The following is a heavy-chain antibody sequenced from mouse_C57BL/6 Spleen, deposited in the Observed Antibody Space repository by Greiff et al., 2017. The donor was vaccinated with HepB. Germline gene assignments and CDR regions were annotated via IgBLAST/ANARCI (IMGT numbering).Heavy chain of an antibody. CDR3: ARSPITTVVAGLDY. CDR2: IRNKANGYTT. V-gene: IGHV7-3*01. CDR1: GFTFTDYY. J-gene: IGHJ2*01. Sequence: EVKLVESGGGLVQPGGSLSLSCAASGFTFTDYYMSWVRQPPGKALEWLGFIRNKANGYTTEYSASVKGRFTISRDNSQSILYLQMNALRAEDSATYYCARSPITTVVAGLDYWGQGTTLTVSS. D-gene: IGHD1-1*01.